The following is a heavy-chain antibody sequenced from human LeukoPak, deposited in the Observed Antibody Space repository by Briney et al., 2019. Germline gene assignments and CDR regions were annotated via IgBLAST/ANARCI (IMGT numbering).Heavy chain of an antibody. D-gene: IGHD2-15*01. CDR3: AKDKRLEAYCSGSSCYSDDAFDI. J-gene: IGHJ3*02. V-gene: IGHV3-30*02. CDR1: GFTFSSYG. CDR2: IRYDGSNK. Sequence: PGGSLRLSCAASGFTFSSYGMRWVRQAPGKGLEWVAFIRYDGSNKYYADSVKGRFTISRDNSKNTLYLQMNSLRAEDTAVYYCAKDKRLEAYCSGSSCYSDDAFDIWGQGTMVTVSS.